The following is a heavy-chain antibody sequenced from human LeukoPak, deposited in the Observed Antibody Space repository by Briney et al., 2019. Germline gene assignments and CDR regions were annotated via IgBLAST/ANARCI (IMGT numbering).Heavy chain of an antibody. CDR2: ISSSSSNI. Sequence: PGGSLRLSCAASGFSFSDAWMSWVRQIPGKGLEWVSYISSSSSNIDYADSVKGRFTISRDNAKNSLYLQMNSLRAEDTALYYCAKDRGSNYYYMDVWGKGTTVTFSS. CDR1: GFSFSDAW. V-gene: IGHV3-11*05. J-gene: IGHJ6*03. CDR3: AKDRGSNYYYMDV. D-gene: IGHD3-10*01.